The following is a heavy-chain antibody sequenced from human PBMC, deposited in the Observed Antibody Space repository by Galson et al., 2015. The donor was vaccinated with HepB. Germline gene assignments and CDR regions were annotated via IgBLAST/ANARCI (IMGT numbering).Heavy chain of an antibody. D-gene: IGHD1-14*01. CDR1: GFTFRNYH. CDR2: IWYDTTNR. CDR3: ARELPGRTNGFDV. J-gene: IGHJ3*01. V-gene: IGHV3-33*01. Sequence: SLRLSCAASGFTFRNYHMHWVRQAPGKGLEWVAVIWYDTTNRYYGGSVKGRFTVSRDNSKNTLDLQMDGLRGEDTGLYYCARELPGRTNGFDVWGQGTMVIVSS.